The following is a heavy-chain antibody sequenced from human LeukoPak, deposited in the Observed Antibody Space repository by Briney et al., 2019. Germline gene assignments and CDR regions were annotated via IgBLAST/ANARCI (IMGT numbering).Heavy chain of an antibody. D-gene: IGHD1-26*01. CDR3: AKRGNSGSYKYFDY. CDR2: MSYDGSIT. CDR1: GFTFSSYG. Sequence: GSSLKLSCAGFGFTFSSYGMHWVRQAPGKGLEWVAVMSYDGSITYYAGSVKGRFTISRDNSKNTLYLQMYSLRAEDTALYYCAKRGNSGSYKYFDYWGQGTLVTVSS. J-gene: IGHJ4*02. V-gene: IGHV3-30*18.